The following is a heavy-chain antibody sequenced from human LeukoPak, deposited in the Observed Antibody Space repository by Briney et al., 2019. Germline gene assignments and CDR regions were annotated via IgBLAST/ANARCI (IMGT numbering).Heavy chain of an antibody. J-gene: IGHJ4*02. V-gene: IGHV3-30*18. CDR3: AKATAFGGAFPSDY. CDR1: GFTFSSYG. CDR2: ISYDGSNK. Sequence: QSGGSLRLSCEASGFTFSSYGMHWVRQAPGKGLEWVAVISYDGSNKYYADSVKGRFTVSRDNSKNTLYLQMNSLRAEDTAVYYCAKATAFGGAFPSDYWGQGTLVTVSS. D-gene: IGHD3-16*01.